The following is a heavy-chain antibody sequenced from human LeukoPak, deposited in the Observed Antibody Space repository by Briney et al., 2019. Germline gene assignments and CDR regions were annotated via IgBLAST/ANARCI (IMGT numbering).Heavy chain of an antibody. CDR3: ASWPGGWYGEDS. D-gene: IGHD6-19*01. CDR1: GFTVSSNF. J-gene: IGHJ4*02. V-gene: IGHV3-53*01. CDR2: IYGGGST. Sequence: GGSLRLSCAASGFTVSSNFMSWVRQAPGKGLEWVSVIYGGGSTYYADSVKGRFTISRDTSKNTLYLQMNSLRAEDTAVYYCASWPGGWYGEDSWGQGTLVTVSS.